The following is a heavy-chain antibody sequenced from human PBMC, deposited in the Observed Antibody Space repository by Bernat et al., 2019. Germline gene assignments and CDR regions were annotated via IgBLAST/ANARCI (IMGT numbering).Heavy chain of an antibody. D-gene: IGHD5-12*01. Sequence: QITLKESGPTLVKPTQTLTLTCTFSGFSLSTSGVGVGWIRQPPGKALEWLALIYWDDDKRYSPSLKSRLTITKDTSKNQVVLTMTNMDPVDTATYYCAHTTAWDIVAQPFDYWGQGTLVTVSS. CDR1: GFSLSTSGVG. CDR2: IYWDDDK. V-gene: IGHV2-5*02. J-gene: IGHJ4*02. CDR3: AHTTAWDIVAQPFDY.